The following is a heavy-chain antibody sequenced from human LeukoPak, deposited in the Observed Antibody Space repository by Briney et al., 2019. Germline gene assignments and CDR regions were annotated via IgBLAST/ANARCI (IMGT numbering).Heavy chain of an antibody. V-gene: IGHV3-48*03. CDR1: GFTFSNYE. CDR3: AKVPQYYYGSGSLFDY. D-gene: IGHD3-10*01. J-gene: IGHJ4*02. Sequence: GGSLRLSCAASGFTFSNYEMHWVRQAPGKGLEWVSYISSSGSDIYYADPVKGRFTISRDNAKNSLYLHMNSLRAEDTAVYYCAKVPQYYYGSGSLFDYWGQGTLVTVSS. CDR2: ISSSGSDI.